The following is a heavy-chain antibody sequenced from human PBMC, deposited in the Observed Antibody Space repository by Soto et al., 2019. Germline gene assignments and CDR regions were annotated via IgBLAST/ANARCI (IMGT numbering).Heavy chain of an antibody. J-gene: IGHJ4*02. Sequence: EVQLVESGGGLVQPGGSLRLSCADSGFSFDDYAMHWVRQAPGKGLEWVSGISWNSGSIAFADSVKGRFTISRDNAKNSLYLQMNSLRAEDTALYYCAKDISFDSIAVAEKGHFDYWGQGTLVTVSS. CDR3: AKDISFDSIAVAEKGHFDY. CDR2: ISWNSGSI. CDR1: GFSFDDYA. V-gene: IGHV3-9*01. D-gene: IGHD6-19*01.